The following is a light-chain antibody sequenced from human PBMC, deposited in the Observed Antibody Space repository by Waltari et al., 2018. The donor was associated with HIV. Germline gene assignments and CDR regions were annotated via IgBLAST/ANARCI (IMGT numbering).Light chain of an antibody. CDR1: SSDVGKYNF. CDR2: DVT. Sequence: QSALTQPASVSGSLGQSITIPCTGTSSDVGKYNFVSWFRQHPGKDPKFMVYDVTKRAAGVADSVSGSNSGNTASMLISGLQAEDEADDDWSSVANKSTFICGGGTKLTVL. J-gene: IGLJ2*01. V-gene: IGLV2-23*02. CDR3: SSVANKSTFI.